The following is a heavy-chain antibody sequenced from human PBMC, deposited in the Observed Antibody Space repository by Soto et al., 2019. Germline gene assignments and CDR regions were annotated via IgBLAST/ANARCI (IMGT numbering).Heavy chain of an antibody. CDR2: ISAYNGNT. D-gene: IGHD3-22*01. J-gene: IGHJ4*02. CDR1: GYTFTSYG. CDR3: ARAVRPYSSGYYYYFDY. V-gene: IGHV1-18*01. Sequence: GASLKVSCKASGYTFTSYGISWVRQAPGQGLEWMGWISAYNGNTNYAQKLQGRVTMTTDTSTSTAYMELRSLRSDDTAVYYCARAVRPYSSGYYYYFDYWGQGTLVTVSS.